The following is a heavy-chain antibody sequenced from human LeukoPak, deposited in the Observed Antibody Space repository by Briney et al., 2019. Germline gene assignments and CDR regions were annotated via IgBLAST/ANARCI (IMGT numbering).Heavy chain of an antibody. CDR1: GFTFSGYW. J-gene: IGHJ4*02. Sequence: GGSLRLSCAASGFTFSGYWMYWVRQAPGKGLAWVSCINTDGSSTSYADSVKGRFTISRDNAKNTLYLEMNSLRAEDTAVYYCARDRYCTTTRCSDYWGQGTLVTVSS. CDR2: INTDGSST. CDR3: ARDRYCTTTRCSDY. V-gene: IGHV3-74*01. D-gene: IGHD2-2*01.